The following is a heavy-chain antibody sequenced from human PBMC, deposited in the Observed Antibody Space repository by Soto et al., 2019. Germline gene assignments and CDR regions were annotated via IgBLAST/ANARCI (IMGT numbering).Heavy chain of an antibody. CDR2: IYTSGST. CDR1: GSSINSYY. V-gene: IGHV4-4*07. D-gene: IGHD2-21*02. CDR3: AREAVYCGGDCYYLAIDY. J-gene: IGHJ4*02. Sequence: PSETLSLTCTVSGSSINSYYWSWIRQPAGKGLEWIGRIYTSGSTNYNHSLKSRVTMSVDTSKNQFSLRLSSVTAADTAVYYCAREAVYCGGDCYYLAIDYWGQGTLVTVSS.